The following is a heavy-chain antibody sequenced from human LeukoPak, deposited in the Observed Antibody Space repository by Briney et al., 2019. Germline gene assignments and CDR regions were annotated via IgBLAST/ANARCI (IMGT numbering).Heavy chain of an antibody. Sequence: PGGSLRLSCAASGFTFSTYWMTWVRQAPGKGLEWVAKINQDGSEKYYVDSVKGRSTISRDNAKNSLFLQVNSLRVEDTAVYYCARFGCRDGIDLWGQGNLVTVSS. CDR2: INQDGSEK. CDR3: ARFGCRDGIDL. D-gene: IGHD5-18*01. CDR1: GFTFSTYW. J-gene: IGHJ5*02. V-gene: IGHV3-7*01.